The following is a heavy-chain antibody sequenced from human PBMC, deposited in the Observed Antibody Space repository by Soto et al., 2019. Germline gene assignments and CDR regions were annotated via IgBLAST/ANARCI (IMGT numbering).Heavy chain of an antibody. CDR2: ISYDGSNK. CDR3: ARVKVATTSPLYFDY. D-gene: IGHD5-12*01. J-gene: IGHJ4*02. V-gene: IGHV3-30-3*01. CDR1: GFTFSSYA. Sequence: GGSLRLSCAASGFTFSSYAMHWVRQAPGKGLEWVAVISYDGSNKYYADSVKGRFTISRDNPKNTLYLQMNSLRAEDTAVYYCARVKVATTSPLYFDYWGQGTLVTVSS.